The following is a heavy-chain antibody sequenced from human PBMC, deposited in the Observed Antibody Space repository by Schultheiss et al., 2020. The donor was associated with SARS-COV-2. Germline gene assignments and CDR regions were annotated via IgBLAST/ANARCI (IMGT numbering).Heavy chain of an antibody. CDR3: ARVSGSQGY. J-gene: IGHJ4*02. Sequence: GGSLRLSCAASGFTFSSYAMSWVRQAPGKGLEWVARINQDVSEKYYVDSVKGRFTISRDNAKNSLYLQMNSLRAEDTAVYYCARVSGSQGYWGQGTLVTVSS. D-gene: IGHD1-26*01. CDR2: INQDVSEK. CDR1: GFTFSSYA. V-gene: IGHV3-7*01.